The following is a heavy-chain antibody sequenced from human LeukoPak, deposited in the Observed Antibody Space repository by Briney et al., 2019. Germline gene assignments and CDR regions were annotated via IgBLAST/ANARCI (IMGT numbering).Heavy chain of an antibody. V-gene: IGHV3-33*01. Sequence: GGSLRLSCAASGFIFRNFAMQWVRQAPGKGLEWVGVMWTDRSDKYYADSVKGRFTISRDNSRSALYLQMNSLRPEDTAVYYCARGPYYNPSDVFDLSGQGTVVTVFS. CDR2: MWTDRSDK. CDR1: GFIFRNFA. D-gene: IGHD3-10*01. J-gene: IGHJ3*01. CDR3: ARGPYYNPSDVFDL.